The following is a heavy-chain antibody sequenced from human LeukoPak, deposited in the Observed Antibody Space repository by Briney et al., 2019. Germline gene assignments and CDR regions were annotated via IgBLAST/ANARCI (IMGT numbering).Heavy chain of an antibody. Sequence: PSETLSLTCTVSGGSISSGDYYWRWIRQPPGKGLEWIGYIYYSGSTYYNPSLKSRVTISVDTSKNQFSLKLSSVTAADTAVYYCAREGSTVAGTGPAYFDYWGQGTLVTVSS. D-gene: IGHD6-19*01. CDR1: GGSISSGDYY. CDR2: IYYSGST. CDR3: AREGSTVAGTGPAYFDY. V-gene: IGHV4-30-4*08. J-gene: IGHJ4*02.